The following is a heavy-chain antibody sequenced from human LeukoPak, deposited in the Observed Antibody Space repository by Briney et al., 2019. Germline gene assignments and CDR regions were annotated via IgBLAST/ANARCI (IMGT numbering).Heavy chain of an antibody. D-gene: IGHD5-24*01. Sequence: GGSLRLSCAASGFTFSSYAMHWVRQAPGKGLEWVAVISYDGSNKYYADSVKGRFTISRDNSKNTLYLQMNSLRAEDTAVYYCAKDKVATITARGYLDYWGQGTLVTVSS. J-gene: IGHJ4*02. CDR3: AKDKVATITARGYLDY. CDR1: GFTFSSYA. CDR2: ISYDGSNK. V-gene: IGHV3-30*04.